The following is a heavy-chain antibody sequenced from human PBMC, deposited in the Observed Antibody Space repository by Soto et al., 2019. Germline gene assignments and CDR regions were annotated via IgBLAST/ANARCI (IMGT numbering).Heavy chain of an antibody. Sequence: ETLSLTCTLSCCAINDHYWSFIRQPPGKGLEWIGYIYYNGNTNYNPSLESRVTISVDRSRNQFSLRLTSLTAADTAVYYCARVRTGYFDYWGRGALVTVSS. J-gene: IGHJ4*02. V-gene: IGHV4-59*11. D-gene: IGHD3-9*01. CDR3: ARVRTGYFDY. CDR2: IYYNGNT. CDR1: CCAINDHY.